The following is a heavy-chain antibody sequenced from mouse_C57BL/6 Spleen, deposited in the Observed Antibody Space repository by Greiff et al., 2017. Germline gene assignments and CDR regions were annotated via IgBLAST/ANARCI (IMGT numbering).Heavy chain of an antibody. Sequence: QVQLKESGAELVRPGTSVKVSCKASGYAFTNYLIEWVKQRPGQGLEWIGVINPGSGGTNYNEKFKGKATLTADKSSSTAYMQLSSLTSEDSAVYFCATYYYGSSYYFDYWGQGTTLTVSS. CDR2: INPGSGGT. CDR1: GYAFTNYL. V-gene: IGHV1-54*01. CDR3: ATYYYGSSYYFDY. J-gene: IGHJ2*01. D-gene: IGHD1-1*01.